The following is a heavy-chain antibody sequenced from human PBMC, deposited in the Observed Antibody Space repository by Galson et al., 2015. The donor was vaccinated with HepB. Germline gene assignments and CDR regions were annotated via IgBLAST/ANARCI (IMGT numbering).Heavy chain of an antibody. CDR1: GFTFSSYS. D-gene: IGHD2-2*01. J-gene: IGHJ4*02. CDR3: AKDLGVVVPAAKFHHKPGTFDY. V-gene: IGHV3-30*18. CDR2: ISYDGSNK. Sequence: SLRLSCAASGFTFSSYSMNWVRQAPGQGLEWVAVISYDGSNKYYAHSVKGRFTISRDNSKNTLYLQMNSLRAEDTAVYYCAKDLGVVVPAAKFHHKPGTFDYWGQGTLVTVSS.